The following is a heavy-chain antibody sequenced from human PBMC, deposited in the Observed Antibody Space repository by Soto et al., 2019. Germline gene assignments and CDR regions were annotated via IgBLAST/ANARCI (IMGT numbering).Heavy chain of an antibody. Sequence: GGSLRLSCAASGFTFSSYAMHWVRQAPGKGLEWVSAICGSGSSTYYADSVKGRFTISRDNSKNTLYLQMNSLRAEDTAVYYCAKFRVVLRDAFDIWGQGTMVTVSS. CDR2: ICGSGSST. D-gene: IGHD2-15*01. CDR3: AKFRVVLRDAFDI. CDR1: GFTFSSYA. V-gene: IGHV3-23*01. J-gene: IGHJ3*02.